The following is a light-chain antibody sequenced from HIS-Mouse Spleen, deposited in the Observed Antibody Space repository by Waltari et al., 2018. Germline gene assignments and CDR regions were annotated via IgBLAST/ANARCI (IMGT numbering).Light chain of an antibody. CDR1: SSDVGGYNY. V-gene: IGLV2-14*03. CDR2: DVS. CDR3: SSYTSSSFNVV. J-gene: IGLJ2*01. Sequence: QSALTQPASVSGSPGQSITISGTGTSSDVGGYNYVSWYQQNPGKAPKLMIYDVSNRPSGVSNRFSGSKSGNTASLTISGLQAEDEADYYCSSYTSSSFNVVFGGGTKLTVL.